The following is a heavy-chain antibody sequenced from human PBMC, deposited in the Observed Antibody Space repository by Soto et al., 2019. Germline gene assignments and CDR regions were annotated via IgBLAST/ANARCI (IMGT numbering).Heavy chain of an antibody. Sequence: QITLKESGPTLVKPTQTLTLTCTFSGFSLSTNGVGVGWIRQPPGKALEWLGFIYWDDDKRYSPSLNSRLTSTKDTSKNQVVLTMTNMDPVDTATYYCAHRRPYSGGWNEGWFDPWGQGTLVTVSS. J-gene: IGHJ5*02. CDR3: AHRRPYSGGWNEGWFDP. V-gene: IGHV2-5*02. CDR2: IYWDDDK. CDR1: GFSLSTNGVG. D-gene: IGHD6-25*01.